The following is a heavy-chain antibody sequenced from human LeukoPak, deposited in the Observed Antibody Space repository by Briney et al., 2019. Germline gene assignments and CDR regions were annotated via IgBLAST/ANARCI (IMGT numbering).Heavy chain of an antibody. Sequence: GGSLSLSCAASGFTFYDYAMHWVRQAPGKGVEWVSGISWNSGSIVYADSVKGRFTISRDNAKNSLYLQMNSLRAEDTALYYCAKDKGLMTTVTLGAFDIWGQGTMVTVSS. CDR1: GFTFYDYA. V-gene: IGHV3-9*01. CDR2: ISWNSGSI. D-gene: IGHD4-17*01. CDR3: AKDKGLMTTVTLGAFDI. J-gene: IGHJ3*02.